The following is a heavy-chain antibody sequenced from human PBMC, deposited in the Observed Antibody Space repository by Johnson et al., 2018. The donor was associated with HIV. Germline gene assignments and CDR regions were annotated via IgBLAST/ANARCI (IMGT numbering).Heavy chain of an antibody. CDR2: IRYDGSNK. D-gene: IGHD3-10*01. V-gene: IGHV3-30*02. Sequence: QVQLVESGGGVVQPGGSLRLSCTASGFTFSYYGMHWVRQAPGKGLEWVALIRYDGSNKYYADVVKGRFTISRDDSKNTAYLQMNSLKTEDTAVYYCTQTGFRGEDAFDIWGQGTIVTVSS. CDR3: TQTGFRGEDAFDI. CDR1: GFTFSYYG. J-gene: IGHJ3*02.